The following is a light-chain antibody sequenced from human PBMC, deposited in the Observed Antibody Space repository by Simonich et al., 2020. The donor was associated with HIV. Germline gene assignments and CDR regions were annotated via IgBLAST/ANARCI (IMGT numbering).Light chain of an antibody. J-gene: IGKJ1*01. V-gene: IGKV4-1*01. CDR1: RSVLYSPNNKNY. Sequence: DIVMTQSPDSLAVSLGERATINCKSSRSVLYSPNNKNYLAWYQQKPGQPPKLLIYWTSTRESGVPDRFSGSGSGTDFTLTISSLQAEDVAVYYCQQYYSTPAFGQGTKVEIK. CDR3: QQYYSTPA. CDR2: WTS.